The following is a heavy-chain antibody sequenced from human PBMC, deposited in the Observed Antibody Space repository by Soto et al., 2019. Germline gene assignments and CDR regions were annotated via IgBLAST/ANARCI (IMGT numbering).Heavy chain of an antibody. Sequence: GDALKISCKSSGYMFTSYCIFFVRQTPGKGLEWMVIILPDDADTRYSPSFEGHVTISADRSTNTAFLHLRSLEASDTATYFCARQGFSKTYFYDEEVWGKGTTVNVSS. CDR1: GYMFTSYC. CDR2: ILPDDADT. D-gene: IGHD5-12*01. V-gene: IGHV5-51*01. J-gene: IGHJ6*04. CDR3: ARQGFSKTYFYDEEV.